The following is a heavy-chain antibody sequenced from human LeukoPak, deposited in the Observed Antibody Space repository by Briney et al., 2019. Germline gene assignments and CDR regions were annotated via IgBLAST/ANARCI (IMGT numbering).Heavy chain of an antibody. D-gene: IGHD6-19*01. J-gene: IGHJ4*02. CDR1: GYTFSSYG. CDR2: IWYDGSNK. CDR3: AKLAVAGHYFDY. V-gene: IGHV3-33*03. Sequence: GGCLRLSCAASGYTFSSYGMHWVRQAPGKGLEWVAVIWYDGSNKYYADSVKGRITISRDNAKNSLYLQMNSLRAEDTALYYCAKLAVAGHYFDYWGQGTLVTVSS.